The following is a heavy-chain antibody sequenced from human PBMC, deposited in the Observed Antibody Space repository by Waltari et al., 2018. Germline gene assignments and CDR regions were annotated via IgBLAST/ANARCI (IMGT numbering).Heavy chain of an antibody. V-gene: IGHV3-7*01. J-gene: IGHJ6*02. D-gene: IGHD2-2*01. Sequence: EVQVVESGGGLVQPGGSLRLSCAASGFTFSTHGMGWVRQAPGKGLEWLANIKQDGSQTYYVDSVKGRFTISRDNAKNSLFLQMNSLRADDTAVYYCARLGYCSSANCFYGMDVWGQGTTVTVSS. CDR3: ARLGYCSSANCFYGMDV. CDR2: IKQDGSQT. CDR1: GFTFSTHG.